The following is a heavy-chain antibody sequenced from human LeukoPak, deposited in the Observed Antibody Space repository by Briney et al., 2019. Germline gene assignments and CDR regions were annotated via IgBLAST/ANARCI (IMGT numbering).Heavy chain of an antibody. CDR3: ARDYYDSSGYP. D-gene: IGHD3-22*01. J-gene: IGHJ5*02. CDR2: IYHSGST. Sequence: PSETLSLTCTVSGYSISSGYYWGWIRQPPGKGLEWIGSIYHSGSTYYNPSLKSRVTISVDTSKNQFSLKLSSVTAADTAVYYCARDYYDSSGYPWGQGTLVTVSS. V-gene: IGHV4-38-2*02. CDR1: GYSISSGYY.